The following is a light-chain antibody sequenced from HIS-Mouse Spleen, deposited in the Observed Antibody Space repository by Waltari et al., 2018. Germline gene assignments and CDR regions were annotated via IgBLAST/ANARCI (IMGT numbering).Light chain of an antibody. CDR3: QQLNSYPPT. CDR2: AAS. J-gene: IGKJ1*01. V-gene: IGKV1-9*01. CDR1: QGISSY. Sequence: DIQLTQSPSFLSASVGDSVTITCRASQGISSYLAWYQQKPGKAPKLLIYAASTLQSGVPSRFSGSGSGTEFTLTISSLKPEDFATYYCQQLNSYPPTFGQGTKVEIK.